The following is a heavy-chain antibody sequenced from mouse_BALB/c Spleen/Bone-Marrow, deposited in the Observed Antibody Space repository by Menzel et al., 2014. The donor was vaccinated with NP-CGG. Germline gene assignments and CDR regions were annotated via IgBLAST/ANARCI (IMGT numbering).Heavy chain of an antibody. CDR1: GYTFXDYI. CDR3: TRHFYGSSYFDY. V-gene: IGHV1-62-2*01. Sequence: VQLQQSGAELVKPGASVKLSCKASGYTFXDYIIHWIKQRSGQGLEWIGWFYPGSGNIKYNEKFKDKATLTADKSSSTVYMELSRLTSEDSAVYFCTRHFYGSSYFDYWGQGTTLTVSS. CDR2: FYPGSGNI. J-gene: IGHJ2*01. D-gene: IGHD1-1*01.